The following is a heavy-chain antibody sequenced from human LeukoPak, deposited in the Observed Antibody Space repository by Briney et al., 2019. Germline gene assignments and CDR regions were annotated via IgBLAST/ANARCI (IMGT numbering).Heavy chain of an antibody. V-gene: IGHV5-51*01. Sequence: GESLKISCKGSGHSFTSYWIGWVRQMPGKGLEWMGIIYPGDSDTRYRPSFQGQVTISADKSISTAYLQWSSLKASDTAMYYCARNSSILTGLTDFDYWGQGTLVTVSS. J-gene: IGHJ4*02. D-gene: IGHD3-9*01. CDR3: ARNSSILTGLTDFDY. CDR1: GHSFTSYW. CDR2: IYPGDSDT.